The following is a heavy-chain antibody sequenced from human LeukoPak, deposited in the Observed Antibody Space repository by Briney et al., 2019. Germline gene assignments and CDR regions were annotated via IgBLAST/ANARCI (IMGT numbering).Heavy chain of an antibody. CDR2: ISWNSRSI. D-gene: IGHD3-10*01. Sequence: SLRLSCAASGFTFDDYAMHWVRQAPGKGLEWVSGISWNSRSIGYADSVKGRFTISRDNAKNSLYLQMNSLRAEDTALYYCAKSTYRRITNWFDPWGQGTLVTVSS. V-gene: IGHV3-9*01. CDR1: GFTFDDYA. J-gene: IGHJ5*02. CDR3: AKSTYRRITNWFDP.